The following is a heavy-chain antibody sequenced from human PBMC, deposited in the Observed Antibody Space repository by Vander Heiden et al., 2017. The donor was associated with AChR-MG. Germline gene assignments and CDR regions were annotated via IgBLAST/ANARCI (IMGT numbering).Heavy chain of an antibody. CDR3: AKDIKALVVVITGLDY. CDR1: GFTFDDYA. V-gene: IGHV3-9*01. CDR2: ISWDSGSI. J-gene: IGHJ4*02. Sequence: EVQLVESGGGLVQPGRSLRLSCAASGFTFDDYAMHWVRQAPGKGLEWVSGISWDSGSIGYADSVKGRFTISRDNAKNSLYLQMNSLRAEDTALYYCAKDIKALVVVITGLDYWGQGTLVTVSS. D-gene: IGHD3-22*01.